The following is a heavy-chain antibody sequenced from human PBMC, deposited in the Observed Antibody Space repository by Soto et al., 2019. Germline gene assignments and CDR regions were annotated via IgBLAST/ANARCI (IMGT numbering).Heavy chain of an antibody. CDR2: IYYSGST. J-gene: IGHJ3*02. V-gene: IGHV4-59*01. D-gene: IGHD5-12*01. CDR1: GGSISSYY. CDR3: ARPGIAYSGYETDAFDI. Sequence: PSETLSLTCTVSGGSISSYYWSWIRQPPGKGLEWIGYIYYSGSTNYNPSLKSRVTISVDTSKNQFSLKLSSVTAADTAMYYCARPGIAYSGYETDAFDIWGQGTMVTVSS.